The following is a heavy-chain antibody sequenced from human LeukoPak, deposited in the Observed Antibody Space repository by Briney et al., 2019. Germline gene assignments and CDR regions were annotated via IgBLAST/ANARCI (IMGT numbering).Heavy chain of an antibody. CDR3: ARGRYCSRTSCENFDY. V-gene: IGHV3-7*01. Sequence: GGSLRLSCAASGFTFSSYWMSWVRQAPGKGLEWVANIKQDGSEKYYVDSVKGRFTISRDNAKNSLYLQMNSLRAEGTALYYCARGRYCSRTSCENFDYWAQGTLVTVSS. CDR1: GFTFSSYW. J-gene: IGHJ4*02. D-gene: IGHD2-2*01. CDR2: IKQDGSEK.